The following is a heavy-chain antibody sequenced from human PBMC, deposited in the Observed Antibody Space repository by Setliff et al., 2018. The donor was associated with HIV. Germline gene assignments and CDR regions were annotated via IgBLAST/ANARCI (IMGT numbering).Heavy chain of an antibody. CDR2: ISSSSSYI. CDR1: GFTFSSYT. D-gene: IGHD4-17*01. J-gene: IGHJ4*02. Sequence: GGSLRLSCAASGFTFSSYTINWVRQAPGKGLEWVSSISSSSSYIYYADSVQGRFSISRDNVRNSLSLQMDSLRAEDTAVYYCARLPEAYTLTTEDYWGQGALVTVSS. CDR3: ARLPEAYTLTTEDY. V-gene: IGHV3-21*01.